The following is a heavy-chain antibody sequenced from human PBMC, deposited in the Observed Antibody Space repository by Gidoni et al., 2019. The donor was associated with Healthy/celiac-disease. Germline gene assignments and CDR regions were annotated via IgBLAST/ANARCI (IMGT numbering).Heavy chain of an antibody. Sequence: QVQLVQSGAEVKKPGSSVKVSFQPSGGPFRSSAISWVRQAPGQGLEWMGGIIPIVGTANYAQKFQGRVTMTADESTSTAYMELSSRRSEDTAVYYCASHDYGDYGPHAFDIWGQGTMVTVSS. D-gene: IGHD4-17*01. CDR3: ASHDYGDYGPHAFDI. CDR2: IIPIVGTA. CDR1: GGPFRSSA. J-gene: IGHJ3*02. V-gene: IGHV1-69*12.